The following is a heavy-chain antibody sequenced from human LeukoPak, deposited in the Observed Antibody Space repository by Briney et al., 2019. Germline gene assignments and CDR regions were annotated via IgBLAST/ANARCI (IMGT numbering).Heavy chain of an antibody. D-gene: IGHD3-16*02. CDR2: ISGSGDST. V-gene: IGHV3-23*01. CDR1: GLTFSSYA. CDR3: AKDVRWSYSSERYGWFDP. Sequence: LPGGSLRLSCAASGLTFSSYAMSWVRQAPGKGLEWVSSISGSGDSTYYADSVKVRFTISRDKSKNTLYLQMNSLRDEDTAIYYCAKDVRWSYSSERYGWFDPWGQGTLVTVSS. J-gene: IGHJ5*02.